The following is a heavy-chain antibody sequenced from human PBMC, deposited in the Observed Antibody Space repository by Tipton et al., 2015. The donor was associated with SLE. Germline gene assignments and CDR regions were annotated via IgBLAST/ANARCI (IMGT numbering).Heavy chain of an antibody. V-gene: IGHV3-23*01. CDR3: AKDRGIAAAGTKNAFDI. CDR2: ISGSGGST. CDR1: GFTFSSYA. D-gene: IGHD6-13*01. J-gene: IGHJ3*02. Sequence: SLRLSCAASGFTFSSYAMSWVRQAPGQGLEWVSAISGSGGSTYYADSVKGRFTISRDNSKNTLYLQMNSLRAEDTAVYYCAKDRGIAAAGTKNAFDIWGQGTMVAVSS.